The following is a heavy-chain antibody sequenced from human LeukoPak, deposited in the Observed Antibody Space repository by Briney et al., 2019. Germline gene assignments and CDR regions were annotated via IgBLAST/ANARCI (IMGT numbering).Heavy chain of an antibody. CDR3: ARIDNSGWYAFRYYYYMDV. V-gene: IGHV3-7*01. Sequence: GGSLRLSCAASGFTFSSYWMSWVRQAPGKGLEWVANIKQDGSEKYYVDSVKGRFTISRDNAKNSLYLQMNSLRAEDTAVYYCARIDNSGWYAFRYYYYMDVWGKGTTVTVSS. J-gene: IGHJ6*03. CDR2: IKQDGSEK. D-gene: IGHD6-19*01. CDR1: GFTFSSYW.